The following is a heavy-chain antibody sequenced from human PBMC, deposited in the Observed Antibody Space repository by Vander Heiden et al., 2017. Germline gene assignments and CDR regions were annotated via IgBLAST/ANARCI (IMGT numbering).Heavy chain of an antibody. CDR1: GSPFSGYA. V-gene: IGHV3-23*01. J-gene: IGHJ4*02. CDR3: AKIELDTDPGEVFDY. Sequence: VQLLESGGGLVQPGASLRLSCPPSGSPFSGYAMSWVRQAPGKGLEWVSAISGSGGSTYYADSVKGRFTISRDNSKNTLYLQMNSLRAEDTAVYYCAKIELDTDPGEVFDYWGQGTLVTVSS. CDR2: ISGSGGST. D-gene: IGHD3-16*01.